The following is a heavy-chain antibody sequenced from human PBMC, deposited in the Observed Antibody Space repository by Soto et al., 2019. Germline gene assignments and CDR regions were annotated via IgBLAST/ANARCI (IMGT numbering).Heavy chain of an antibody. Sequence: SETLSLTCTVSGGSISSYYWTWIRQPPGKGLEWIGYIYYSGSTNYNPSLKSRVTISVATSKNQFSLKLSSVTAADTAVYYCAREWHQLVEGDITAWFDPWGQETRVPVSS. CDR1: GGSISSYY. J-gene: IGHJ5*02. V-gene: IGHV4-59*01. CDR3: AREWHQLVEGDITAWFDP. D-gene: IGHD6-6*01. CDR2: IYYSGST.